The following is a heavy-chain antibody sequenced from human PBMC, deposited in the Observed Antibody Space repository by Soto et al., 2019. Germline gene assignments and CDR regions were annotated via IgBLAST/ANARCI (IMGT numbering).Heavy chain of an antibody. D-gene: IGHD6-19*01. Sequence: QVQLVESGGGVVQPGRSLRLSCAASGFTFSTYTMHWVRQAPGKGLEWVADISYDGINKYFADSVKGRFTISRDNSKNTLYLQMNRLRADDTAVYYCAKAARGYTSGWYEYYFDYWGQGTLVTVSS. CDR2: ISYDGINK. V-gene: IGHV3-30-3*01. CDR1: GFTFSTYT. J-gene: IGHJ4*02. CDR3: AKAARGYTSGWYEYYFDY.